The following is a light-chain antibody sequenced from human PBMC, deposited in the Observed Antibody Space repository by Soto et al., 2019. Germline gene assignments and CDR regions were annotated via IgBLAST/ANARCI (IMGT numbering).Light chain of an antibody. CDR1: QGISNW. V-gene: IGKV1-5*01. J-gene: IGKJ4*01. Sequence: TQSPGTLSLSPGERATLSCRASQGISNWLAWYQQRPGKAPKLLIYDASNLESGVPSRFSGSGSGTEFTLTVSSLQPDDFATYYCQQYDTYPLTFGGGTKVDIK. CDR3: QQYDTYPLT. CDR2: DAS.